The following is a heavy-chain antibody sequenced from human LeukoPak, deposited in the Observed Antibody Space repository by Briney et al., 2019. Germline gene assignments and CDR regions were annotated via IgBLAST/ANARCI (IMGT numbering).Heavy chain of an antibody. CDR3: ARAGGPKGFPYYDFWDV. J-gene: IGHJ6*04. V-gene: IGHV4-39*07. CDR2: KCYSGST. D-gene: IGHD3-3*01. Sequence: PSEPLSLMCTLSGHSIRSSSYLWGWVRKPPAMVLEWYGSKCYSGSTYYYPSLRSRVTISVDTSNNQFSLKLSSVAAADTAVYYRARAGGPKGFPYYDFWDVWGKGTAVTVST. CDR1: GHSIRSSSYL.